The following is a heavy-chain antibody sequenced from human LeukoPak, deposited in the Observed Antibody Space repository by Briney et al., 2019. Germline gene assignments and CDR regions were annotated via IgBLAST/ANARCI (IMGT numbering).Heavy chain of an antibody. CDR2: ISYDGSNK. J-gene: IGHJ6*04. CDR3: ARQYCSSTSCYDYYYYGMDV. V-gene: IGHV3-30*04. D-gene: IGHD2-2*01. CDR1: GFTFSSYA. Sequence: GGSLRLSCAASGFTFSSYAMHWVRQAPGKGLEWVAVISYDGSNKYYADSVKGRFTISRDNSKNTLYLQMNSLRAEDTAVYYCARQYCSSTSCYDYYYYGMDVWGKGTTVTVSP.